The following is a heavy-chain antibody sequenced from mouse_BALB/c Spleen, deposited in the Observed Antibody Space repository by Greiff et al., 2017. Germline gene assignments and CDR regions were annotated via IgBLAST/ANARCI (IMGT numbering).Heavy chain of an antibody. CDR2: IDPANGNT. V-gene: IGHV14-3*02. CDR3: ARSYDYDVSYAMDY. CDR1: GFNIKDTY. D-gene: IGHD2-4*01. Sequence: EVMLVESGAELVKPGASVKLSCTASGFNIKDTYMHWVKQRPEQGLEWIGRIDPANGNTKYDPKFQGKATITADTSSNTAYLQLSSLTSEDTAVYYCARSYDYDVSYAMDYWGQGTSVTVSS. J-gene: IGHJ4*01.